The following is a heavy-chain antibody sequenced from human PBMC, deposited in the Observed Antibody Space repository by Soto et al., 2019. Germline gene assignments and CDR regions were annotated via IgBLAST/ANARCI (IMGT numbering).Heavy chain of an antibody. CDR2: INHSGST. V-gene: IGHV4-34*01. CDR1: GGSFSGYY. J-gene: IGHJ5*02. Sequence: QVQLQQWGAGLLKPSETLSLTCAVYGGSFSGYYWSWIRQPPGKGLEWIGEINHSGSTNYNPFLKSRVTISVDTSKNQFSLKLSSVTAADTAVYYCARYRPSDGYCSSTSCYRVGWFDPWGQGTLVTVSS. CDR3: ARYRPSDGYCSSTSCYRVGWFDP. D-gene: IGHD2-2*03.